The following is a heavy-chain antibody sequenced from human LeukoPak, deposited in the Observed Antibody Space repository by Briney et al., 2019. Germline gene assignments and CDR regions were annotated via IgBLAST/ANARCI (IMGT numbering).Heavy chain of an antibody. Sequence: ASVKVSCKASRYTFTGYYMHWVRQAPGQGLEWMGWINPNSGGTNYAQKFQGRVTMTRDTSISTAYMELSRLRSDDTAVYYCARVPVIQYYYGMDVWGQGTTVTVSS. CDR2: INPNSGGT. CDR1: RYTFTGYY. D-gene: IGHD3-16*02. J-gene: IGHJ6*02. V-gene: IGHV1-2*02. CDR3: ARVPVIQYYYGMDV.